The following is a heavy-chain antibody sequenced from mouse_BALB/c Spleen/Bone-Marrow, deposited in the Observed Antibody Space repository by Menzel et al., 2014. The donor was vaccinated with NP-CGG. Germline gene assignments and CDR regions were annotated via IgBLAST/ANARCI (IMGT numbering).Heavy chain of an antibody. D-gene: IGHD1-1*01. CDR1: GYSFTGYT. CDR3: ARGDYYGYAMDY. V-gene: IGHV1-18*01. CDR2: INPYNGGT. Sequence: VHVKQSGPELVKPGASMKISCKASGYSFTGYTMNWVKRSHGKNLEWIGLINPYNGGTSYNQKFKGKATLTVDKSSSTAYMELLSLTSEDSAVYYCARGDYYGYAMDYWGQGTSVTVSS. J-gene: IGHJ4*01.